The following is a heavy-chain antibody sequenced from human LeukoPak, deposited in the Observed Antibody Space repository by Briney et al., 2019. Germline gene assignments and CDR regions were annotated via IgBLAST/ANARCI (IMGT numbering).Heavy chain of an antibody. CDR2: INPNSGGT. J-gene: IGHJ6*03. V-gene: IGHV1-2*02. Sequence: ASVKVSCKASGYTFTGYYMHWVRQAPGQGLEWMGWINPNSGGTNYAQKFQGRVTITRNTSISTAYMELSSLRSEDTAVYYCARGREQYYPLYYYYMDVWGKGTTVTVSS. CDR1: GYTFTGYY. D-gene: IGHD3-10*01. CDR3: ARGREQYYPLYYYYMDV.